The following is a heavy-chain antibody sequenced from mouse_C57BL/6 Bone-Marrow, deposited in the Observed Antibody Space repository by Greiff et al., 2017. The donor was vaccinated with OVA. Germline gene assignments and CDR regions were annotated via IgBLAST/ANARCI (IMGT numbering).Heavy chain of an antibody. CDR1: GFNIKDDY. CDR2: IDPENGDT. J-gene: IGHJ2*01. D-gene: IGHD2-4*01. V-gene: IGHV14-4*01. Sequence: VQLQQSGAELVRPGASVKLSCTASGFNIKDDYMHWVKQRPEQGLEWIGWIDPENGDTEYASKFQGKATITADTSSNTAYLQLSSLTSEDTAVYYCTTFCDYDGVFDYWGQGTTLTVSS. CDR3: TTFCDYDGVFDY.